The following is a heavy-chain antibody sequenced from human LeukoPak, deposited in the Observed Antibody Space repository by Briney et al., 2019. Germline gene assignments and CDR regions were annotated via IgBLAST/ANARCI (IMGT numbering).Heavy chain of an antibody. D-gene: IGHD3-22*01. J-gene: IGHJ4*02. CDR1: GFTFSSYS. V-gene: IGHV3-21*01. CDR2: ISSNNVYI. CDR3: VKGYFYDSSGHLDY. Sequence: GGSLRLSCAASGFTFSSYSMNWVRQAPGKGLEWVSSISSNNVYIYYAASVKGRFTISRDNAKNSLYLQMNSLRAEDTAVYYCVKGYFYDSSGHLDYWGQGTLVTVSS.